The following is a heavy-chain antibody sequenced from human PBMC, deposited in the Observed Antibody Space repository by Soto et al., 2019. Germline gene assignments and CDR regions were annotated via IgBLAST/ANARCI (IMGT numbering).Heavy chain of an antibody. Sequence: GGFLRLSCAASGFTFSSYGMSWVRQAPGKGLEWVSAISGSGGSTYYADSVKGRFTISRDNSKNTLYLQMNSLRAEDTAVYYCAKDPQGTFDYWGQGTLVTVSS. CDR1: GFTFSSYG. D-gene: IGHD3-10*01. CDR3: AKDPQGTFDY. J-gene: IGHJ4*02. CDR2: ISGSGGST. V-gene: IGHV3-23*01.